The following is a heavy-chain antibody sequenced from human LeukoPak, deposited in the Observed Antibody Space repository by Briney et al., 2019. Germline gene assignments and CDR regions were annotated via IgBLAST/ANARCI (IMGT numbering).Heavy chain of an antibody. J-gene: IGHJ4*02. D-gene: IGHD3-10*01. CDR3: TTEYGRNYYGSGSFYKYYFDY. V-gene: IGHV3-15*01. Sequence: GGSLRLSCAASGFTFNNAWMSWVRQAPGKGLEWVGRFKSKTDGGTTDYAPPVTGRLTVSRDDSKNTLYLQMNSLRTEDTAVYYCTTEYGRNYYGSGSFYKYYFDYWGQGTLVTVSS. CDR1: GFTFNNAW. CDR2: FKSKTDGGTT.